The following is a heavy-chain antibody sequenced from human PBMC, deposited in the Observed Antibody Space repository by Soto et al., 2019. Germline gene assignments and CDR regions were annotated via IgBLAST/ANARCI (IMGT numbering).Heavy chain of an antibody. CDR2: VKSKDNNYAT. CDR1: GFTFSGSA. CDR3: TRLNPDKGIAARQYAFDI. Sequence: EVQLVESGGGLVQPGGSLKLSCTAAGFTFSGSAMHWVRQASGKGLEWIGRVKSKDNNYATAYAATVKGRFTVSRDDSTSTTYLQMSSLKTEDTAMYYCTRLNPDKGIAARQYAFDIWGQGTMVTVSS. V-gene: IGHV3-73*02. D-gene: IGHD6-6*01. J-gene: IGHJ3*02.